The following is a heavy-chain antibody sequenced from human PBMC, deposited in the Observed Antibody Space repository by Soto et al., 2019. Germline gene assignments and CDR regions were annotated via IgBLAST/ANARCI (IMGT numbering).Heavy chain of an antibody. CDR2: IWYDGSNK. J-gene: IGHJ4*02. D-gene: IGHD2-15*01. Sequence: LRLSCAASGFTFSSYGMHWVRQAPGKGLEWVAVIWYDGSNKYYADSVKGRFTISRDNSKNTLYLQMNSLRAEDTAVYYCAREKNYCSGGSCDYYFDYWGQGTLVTVSS. V-gene: IGHV3-33*01. CDR1: GFTFSSYG. CDR3: AREKNYCSGGSCDYYFDY.